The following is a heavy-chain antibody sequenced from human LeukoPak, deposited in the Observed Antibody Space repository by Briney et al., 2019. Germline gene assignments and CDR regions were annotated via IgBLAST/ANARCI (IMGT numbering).Heavy chain of an antibody. D-gene: IGHD6-6*01. Sequence: GGSLRLSCAASGFTFNTFNMNWVRQAPGKGLEWVSAISGSGGSTYYADSVKGRFTISRDNSKNTLYLQMNSLRAEDTAVYYCARAGSSFTDYWGQGTLVTVSS. CDR1: GFTFNTFN. CDR2: ISGSGGST. V-gene: IGHV3-23*01. J-gene: IGHJ4*02. CDR3: ARAGSSFTDY.